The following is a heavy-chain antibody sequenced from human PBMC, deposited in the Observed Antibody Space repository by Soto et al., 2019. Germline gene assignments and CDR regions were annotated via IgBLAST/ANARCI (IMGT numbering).Heavy chain of an antibody. Sequence: QVQLVQSGAEVKKPGASVKVSCKASGYSFTSYAMHWVRQAPGQSLEWLGWINAGSGYTTSSQKLQGRVTLTRDTSATTAYMELRSLRSEDTAVYYCASGLTGYFDNWGQGALVTVSS. J-gene: IGHJ4*02. V-gene: IGHV1-3*01. CDR1: GYSFTSYA. D-gene: IGHD7-27*01. CDR2: INAGSGYT. CDR3: ASGLTGYFDN.